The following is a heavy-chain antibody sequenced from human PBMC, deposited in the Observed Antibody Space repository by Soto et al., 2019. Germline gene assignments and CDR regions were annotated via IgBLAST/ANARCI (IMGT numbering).Heavy chain of an antibody. D-gene: IGHD3-9*01. CDR3: AKVLRYFDWLLDSYYYYMDV. V-gene: IGHV1-46*01. CDR2: INPSGGST. Sequence: ASVKVSCKASGYTFTSYYMHWVRQAPGQGLEWMGIINPSGGSTSYAQKFQGRVTMTRDTSTSTVYMELSSLRSEDTAVYYCAKVLRYFDWLLDSYYYYMDVWGKGTTVTAP. CDR1: GYTFTSYY. J-gene: IGHJ6*03.